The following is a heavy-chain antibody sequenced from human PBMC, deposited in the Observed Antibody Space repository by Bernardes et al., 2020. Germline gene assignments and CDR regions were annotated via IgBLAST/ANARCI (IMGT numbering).Heavy chain of an antibody. Sequence: SETLSLTCTVSGGSISSYYWSWIRQPPGKGLEWIGYIYYSGSTNYNPSLKSRVTISVDTSKNQFSLKLSSVTAADTAVYYCARARRITIFGVVPEGYYFDSWGQGTLVTVSS. J-gene: IGHJ4*02. CDR2: IYYSGST. CDR3: ARARRITIFGVVPEGYYFDS. CDR1: GGSISSYY. D-gene: IGHD3-3*01. V-gene: IGHV4-59*01.